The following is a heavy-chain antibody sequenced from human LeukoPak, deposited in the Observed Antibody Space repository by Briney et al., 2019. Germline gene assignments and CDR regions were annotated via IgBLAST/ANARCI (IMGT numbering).Heavy chain of an antibody. CDR2: IWYDGSNK. Sequence: GGSLRLSCAASGFTFSSYGMHWVRQTPGKGLEWVAVIWYDGSNKYYVDSVKGRFTISRDNSKNTLYLQMNSLRAEDTAVYYCAREGSWYEVDYWGQGTLVTVSS. D-gene: IGHD6-13*01. CDR3: AREGSWYEVDY. V-gene: IGHV3-33*08. CDR1: GFTFSSYG. J-gene: IGHJ4*02.